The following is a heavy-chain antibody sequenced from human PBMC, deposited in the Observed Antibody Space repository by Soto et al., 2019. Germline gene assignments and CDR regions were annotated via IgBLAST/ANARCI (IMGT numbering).Heavy chain of an antibody. J-gene: IGHJ4*02. CDR3: AREPEGIAAALDY. V-gene: IGHV3-21*01. CDR2: ISSSGSFI. Sequence: GSLRLPCSASGFTFRTYGMNWVRRAPGGGLEWVASISSSGSFIYYADSVKGRFTISRDDAEESLYLQMNSLRAEDTALYYCAREPEGIAAALDYWGRGTLVTVYS. CDR1: GFTFRTYG. D-gene: IGHD6-13*01.